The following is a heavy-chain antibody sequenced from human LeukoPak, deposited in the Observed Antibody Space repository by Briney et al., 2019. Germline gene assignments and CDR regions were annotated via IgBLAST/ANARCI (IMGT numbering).Heavy chain of an antibody. CDR3: ARHLRFRAVYGDYPYYFDY. CDR1: GGSISSYY. D-gene: IGHD4-17*01. J-gene: IGHJ4*02. V-gene: IGHV4-34*01. CDR2: INHSGST. Sequence: PSETLSLTCTVSGGSISSYYWSWIRQPPGKGLEWIGEINHSGSTNYNPSLKSRVTISVDTSKNQFSLKLSSVTAADTAVYYCARHLRFRAVYGDYPYYFDYWGQGTLVTVSS.